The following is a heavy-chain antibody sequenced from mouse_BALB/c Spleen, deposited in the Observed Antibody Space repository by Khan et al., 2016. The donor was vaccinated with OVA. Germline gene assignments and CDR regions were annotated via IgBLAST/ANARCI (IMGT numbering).Heavy chain of an antibody. Sequence: QVQLQQSGAELVRPGSSVKISCKASGYTFSSSWMNWVKHRPGQGLEWIGQIYPGNDDTDYNGKFKGKATLTADKSSRTADMQLTSLTSEDSAVYFCARYFGSRFAYWGQGTLVTVSA. CDR1: GYTFSSSW. V-gene: IGHV1-80*01. D-gene: IGHD1-1*01. CDR2: IYPGNDDT. CDR3: ARYFGSRFAY. J-gene: IGHJ3*01.